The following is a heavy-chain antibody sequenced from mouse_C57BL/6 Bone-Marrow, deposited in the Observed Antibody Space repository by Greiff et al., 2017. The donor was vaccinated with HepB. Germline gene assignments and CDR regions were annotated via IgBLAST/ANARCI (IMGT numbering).Heavy chain of an antibody. CDR2: ISNGGGST. V-gene: IGHV5-12*01. CDR1: GFTFSDYY. J-gene: IGHJ4*01. Sequence: EVQLVESGGGLVQPGGSLKLSCAASGFTFSDYYMYWVRQTPEKRLKWVAYISNGGGSTYYPDTVKGRFTISRDNAKNTLYLQMSRLKSEDTAMYYCARMITTAYYYAMDYWGQGTSVTVSS. D-gene: IGHD2-4*01. CDR3: ARMITTAYYYAMDY.